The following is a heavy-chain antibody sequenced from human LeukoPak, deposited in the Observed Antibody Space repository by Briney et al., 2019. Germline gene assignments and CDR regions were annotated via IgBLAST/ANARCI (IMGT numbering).Heavy chain of an antibody. Sequence: KPSETLSLTSTVSGGSISSGGYYWSWIRQHPGKGLEWIGYIYYSGSTYHNPSLKSRVTISVDTSKNQFSLKLSSVTAADTAVYYCASLVWGAYYFDYWGQGTLVTVSS. CDR3: ASLVWGAYYFDY. D-gene: IGHD3-16*01. CDR1: GGSISSGGYY. CDR2: IYYSGST. J-gene: IGHJ4*02. V-gene: IGHV4-31*03.